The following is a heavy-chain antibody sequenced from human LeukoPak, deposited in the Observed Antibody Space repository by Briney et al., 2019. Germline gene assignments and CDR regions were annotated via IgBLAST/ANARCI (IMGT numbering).Heavy chain of an antibody. CDR2: IYYSGST. CDR1: GGSISSGGYY. V-gene: IGHV4-31*03. CDR3: AREGAYYDSSGGAFDI. D-gene: IGHD3-22*01. J-gene: IGHJ3*02. Sequence: SETLSLTCTVSGGSISSGGYYWSWIRQHPGKGLEWIGYIYYSGSTYYNPSLKSRVTISVDTSKNQFSLKLSSVTAADTAVYYCAREGAYYDSSGGAFDIWGQGTMVTVS.